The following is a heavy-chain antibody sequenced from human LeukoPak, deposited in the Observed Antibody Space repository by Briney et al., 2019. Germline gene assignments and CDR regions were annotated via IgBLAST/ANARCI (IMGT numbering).Heavy chain of an antibody. CDR2: IKQDGSEK. Sequence: QSGGSLRLSCAASGFTFSSYWMSWVRQAPEKGLEWVANIKQDGSEKYYVDSVKGRFTISRDNAKNSLYLQMNSLRAEDTAVYYCAREDYYDSSGSPFDYWGQGTLVTVSS. D-gene: IGHD3-22*01. CDR1: GFTFSSYW. V-gene: IGHV3-7*01. CDR3: AREDYYDSSGSPFDY. J-gene: IGHJ4*02.